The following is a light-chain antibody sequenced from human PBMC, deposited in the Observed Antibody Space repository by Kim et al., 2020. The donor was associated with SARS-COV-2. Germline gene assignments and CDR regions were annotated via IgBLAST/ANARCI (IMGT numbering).Light chain of an antibody. CDR1: QGISSY. Sequence: ASTGDRVTITCRASQGISSYLAWYQQKPGEAPKLLISAASTLQSGVPSRFSGSGSGTDFTLTISCLQSDDFATYYCQQYYSCPWTFGQGTKVDIK. V-gene: IGKV1-8*01. J-gene: IGKJ1*01. CDR2: AAS. CDR3: QQYYSCPWT.